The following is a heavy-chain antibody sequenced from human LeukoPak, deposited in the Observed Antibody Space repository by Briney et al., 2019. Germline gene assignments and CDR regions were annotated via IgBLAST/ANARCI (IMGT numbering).Heavy chain of an antibody. V-gene: IGHV4-34*01. CDR1: GGSFSGYY. CDR2: INHSGST. J-gene: IGHJ4*02. CDR3: ASLTNTYYYGSGSYRSH. Sequence: PSETLSLTCAVYGGSFSGYYWSWIRQPPGKGLEWIGEINHSGSTNYNPSLKNRVTISVDTSKNQFSLKLSSVTATDTAVYYCASLTNTYYYGSGSYRSHWGQGTLVTVSS. D-gene: IGHD3-10*01.